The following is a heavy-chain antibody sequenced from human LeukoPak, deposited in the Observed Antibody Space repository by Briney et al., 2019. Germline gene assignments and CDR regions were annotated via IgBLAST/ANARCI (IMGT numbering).Heavy chain of an antibody. CDR3: ARSMTTVSHFDY. CDR2: INHSGST. CDR1: GGSFSGYY. D-gene: IGHD4-17*01. V-gene: IGHV4-34*01. J-gene: IGHJ4*02. Sequence: SETLSLTCPVYGGSFSGYYWSWIRQPPGKGLEWIGEINHSGSTNYNPSLKSRVTISVDTSKNQFSLKLSSVTAADTAVYYCARSMTTVSHFDYWGQGTLVTVSS.